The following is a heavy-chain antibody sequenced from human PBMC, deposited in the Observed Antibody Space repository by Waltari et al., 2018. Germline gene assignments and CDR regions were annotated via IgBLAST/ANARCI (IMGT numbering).Heavy chain of an antibody. CDR3: ARHNRNWFDP. J-gene: IGHJ5*02. CDR1: GGSISSSSYY. CDR2: IYYSGST. V-gene: IGHV4-39*01. Sequence: QLQLQESGPGLVKPSETLSLTCPVSGGSISSSSYYWGWIRQPPGKGLEWIVSIYYSGSTYYNPSLKSRVTISVDTSKNQFSLKLSSVTAADTAVYYCARHNRNWFDPWGQGTLVTVSS.